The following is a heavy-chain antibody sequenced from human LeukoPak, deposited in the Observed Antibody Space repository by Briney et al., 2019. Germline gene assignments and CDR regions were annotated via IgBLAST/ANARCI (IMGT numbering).Heavy chain of an antibody. Sequence: GGSLRLSCAASGFTFSSYWMTWVRQAPGKGLEWVANIKQDGSEKYYVDSVKGRFTVSRDNAKKSLYLQMNSLRAEDTAVYYCARNPQYYDFWSGYYTSVEYFDYWGQGTLVTVSS. CDR3: ARNPQYYDFWSGYYTSVEYFDY. J-gene: IGHJ4*02. V-gene: IGHV3-7*01. CDR2: IKQDGSEK. CDR1: GFTFSSYW. D-gene: IGHD3-3*01.